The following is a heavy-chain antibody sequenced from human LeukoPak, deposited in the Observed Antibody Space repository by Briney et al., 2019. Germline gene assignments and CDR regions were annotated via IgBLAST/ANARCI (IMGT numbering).Heavy chain of an antibody. CDR2: TYYRSTWYN. V-gene: IGHV6-1*01. CDR3: ARRLTQYDCFDP. D-gene: IGHD2-2*01. J-gene: IGHJ5*02. Sequence: SQTHSLTCAISGDSVSSNSVTWNWIRQSPSRGLEWLGRTYYRSTWYNDYAVSVRGRITVNPDTSKNQFSLHLDSVTPEDTAVYYCARRLTQYDCFDPWGQGILVTVSS. CDR1: GDSVSSNSVT.